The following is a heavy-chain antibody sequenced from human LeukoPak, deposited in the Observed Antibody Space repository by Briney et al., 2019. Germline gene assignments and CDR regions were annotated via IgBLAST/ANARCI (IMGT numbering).Heavy chain of an antibody. CDR2: TYYRSKWFN. CDR3: AKGAGDTNWFDP. Sequence: SQTLSLTCAISGDSVSSNNAAWNWIRQSPSRGLECLGRTYYRSKWFNHYALSVKSRIIINPDTSKNQFSLHLNSVTPEDTAVYYCAKGAGDTNWFDPWGQGTLVTVSS. J-gene: IGHJ5*02. V-gene: IGHV6-1*01. CDR1: GDSVSSNNAA. D-gene: IGHD2-21*01.